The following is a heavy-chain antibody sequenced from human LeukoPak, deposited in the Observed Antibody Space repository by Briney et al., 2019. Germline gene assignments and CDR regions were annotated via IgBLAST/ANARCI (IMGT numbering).Heavy chain of an antibody. CDR1: GFIFSRYW. CDR3: TRDRVAGF. J-gene: IGHJ4*02. V-gene: IGHV3-7*01. Sequence: PGGSLRLSCAASGFIFSRYWMSWVRQAPGKGLEWVAYIKSDGSEKYYVDSVKGRFTISRDNAKNSLYLQMNSLRDDDTAVYYCTRDRVAGFWGQGTLVAVSS. CDR2: IKSDGSEK. D-gene: IGHD6-19*01.